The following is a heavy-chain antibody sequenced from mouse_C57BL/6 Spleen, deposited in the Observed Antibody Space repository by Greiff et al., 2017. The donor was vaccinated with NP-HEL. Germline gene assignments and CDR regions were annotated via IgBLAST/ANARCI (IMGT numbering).Heavy chain of an antibody. J-gene: IGHJ3*01. CDR1: GYTFTSYW. Sequence: QVQLKESGTELVKPGASVKLSCKASGYTFTSYWMHWVKQRPGQGLEWIGNINPSNGGTNYNEKFKSKATLTVDKSSSTAYMQLSSLTSEDSAVYYCARRDYDYDEGFAYWGQGTLVTVSA. CDR2: INPSNGGT. CDR3: ARRDYDYDEGFAY. D-gene: IGHD2-4*01. V-gene: IGHV1-53*01.